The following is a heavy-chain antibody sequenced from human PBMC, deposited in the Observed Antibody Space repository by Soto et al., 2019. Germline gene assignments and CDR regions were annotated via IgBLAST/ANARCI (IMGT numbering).Heavy chain of an antibody. CDR3: ARDLTEGSRWSYYTDYYYGMDV. CDR2: ISYDGSNK. V-gene: IGHV3-30-3*01. D-gene: IGHD6-13*01. Sequence: PGGSLRLSCAASGFTFSSYAMHWVRQAPGKGLEWVAVISYDGSNKYYADPVKGRFTISRDNSKNTLYLQMNSLRAEDTAVYYCARDLTEGSRWSYYTDYYYGMDVWGQGTKVTLSS. CDR1: GFTFSSYA. J-gene: IGHJ6*02.